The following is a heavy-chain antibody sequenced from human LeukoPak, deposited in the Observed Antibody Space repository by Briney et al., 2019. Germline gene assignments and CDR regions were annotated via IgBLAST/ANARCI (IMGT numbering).Heavy chain of an antibody. Sequence: SETLSLTCTVSGGSISSSSYYWGWIRQPPGKGLEWIGSIYYSGSTYYNPSLKSRVTISVDTSKNQFSLKLSSVTAADTAVYYCANLDSGYSSSWYYMDVWGKGTTVTVSS. V-gene: IGHV4-39*07. CDR2: IYYSGST. CDR1: GGSISSSSYY. D-gene: IGHD6-13*01. J-gene: IGHJ6*03. CDR3: ANLDSGYSSSWYYMDV.